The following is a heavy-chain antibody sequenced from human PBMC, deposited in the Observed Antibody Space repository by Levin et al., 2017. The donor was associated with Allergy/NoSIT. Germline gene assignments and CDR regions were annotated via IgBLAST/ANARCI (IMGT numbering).Heavy chain of an antibody. Sequence: ETLSLTCAASGFTFSTSNIDWVRQAPGKGLEWVASISSSGSYIYYADSVKGRFTISRDNAKNSLSLRMNSLRADDTAVYYCARARASNYYYGLDVWGQGTTVTVSS. CDR3: ARARASNYYYGLDV. CDR2: ISSSGSYI. CDR1: GFTFSTSN. J-gene: IGHJ6*02. V-gene: IGHV3-21*01. D-gene: IGHD3-3*02.